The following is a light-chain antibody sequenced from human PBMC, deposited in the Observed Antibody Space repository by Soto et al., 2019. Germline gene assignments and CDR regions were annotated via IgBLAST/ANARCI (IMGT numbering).Light chain of an antibody. V-gene: IGKV3-15*01. CDR2: GAS. Sequence: ELVMTPSPATLSVAPGERATLSCRASQSVSSNLAWYQQKPGQAPRLLIYGASTRATGIPARFSGSGSGTEFTLTISSLQPDEFATYYCQQYNSYWTFGQGTKVDIK. CDR1: QSVSSN. J-gene: IGKJ1*01. CDR3: QQYNSYWT.